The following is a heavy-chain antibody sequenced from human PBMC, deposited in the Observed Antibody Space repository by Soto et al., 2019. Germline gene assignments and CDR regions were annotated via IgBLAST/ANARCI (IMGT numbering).Heavy chain of an antibody. J-gene: IGHJ4*02. D-gene: IGHD6-19*01. CDR2: ISPFIGKA. CDR3: ARDEQWLVY. Sequence: SVKVSCKASGYTFTSYGISWVRQAPGQGLEWMGWISPFIGKANYAQKFQGRVTITADASTSTAYMELSSLRSEDTAVYYCARDEQWLVYWGQGTLVTVSS. V-gene: IGHV1-69*13. CDR1: GYTFTSYG.